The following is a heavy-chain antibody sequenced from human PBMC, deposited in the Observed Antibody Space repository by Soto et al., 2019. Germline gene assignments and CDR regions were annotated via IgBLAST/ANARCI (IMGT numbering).Heavy chain of an antibody. J-gene: IGHJ4*02. D-gene: IGHD5-18*01. CDR1: GGSFSGYY. V-gene: IGHV4-34*01. CDR2: INHSGST. CDR3: AREGVRSLHTYSYGRDY. Sequence: QVQLQQWGAGLLKPSETLSLTCAVYGGSFSGYYWSWIRQPPGKGLEWIGEINHSGSTNYNPSLKSRVTISVDTSKNQFSLKLSSVTAADTAVYYCAREGVRSLHTYSYGRDYWGQGTLVTVSS.